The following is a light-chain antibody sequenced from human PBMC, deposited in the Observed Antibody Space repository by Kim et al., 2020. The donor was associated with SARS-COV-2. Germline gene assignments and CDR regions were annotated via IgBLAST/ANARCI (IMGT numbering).Light chain of an antibody. J-gene: IGKJ4*01. Sequence: LSPGKSATLSCRASQSVSRYVAWYQQKPGQAHRLLIFDASKRATGIPARFSGSESGADFTLTIGSLEPEDFAIYYCQQRFDWPLNFGGGTKVDIK. CDR3: QQRFDWPLN. CDR1: QSVSRY. V-gene: IGKV3-11*01. CDR2: DAS.